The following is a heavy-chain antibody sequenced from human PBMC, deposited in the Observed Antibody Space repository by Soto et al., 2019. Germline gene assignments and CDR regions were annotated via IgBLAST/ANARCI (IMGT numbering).Heavy chain of an antibody. V-gene: IGHV3-48*02. CDR3: ARERAVGIAVALNWFDP. CDR2: ISSSSSTI. J-gene: IGHJ5*02. CDR1: GFTFSSYS. Sequence: GGSLRLSCAAPGFTFSSYSMNWVRQAPGKGLEWVSYISSSSSTIYYADSVKGRFTISRDNAKNSLYLQMNSLRDEDTAVYYCARERAVGIAVALNWFDPWGQGTLVTVS. D-gene: IGHD6-19*01.